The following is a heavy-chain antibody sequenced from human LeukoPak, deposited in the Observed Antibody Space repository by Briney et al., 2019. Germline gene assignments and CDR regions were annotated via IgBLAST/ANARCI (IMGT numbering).Heavy chain of an antibody. CDR1: GFTFSSYG. CDR2: IRYDGSNK. J-gene: IGHJ4*02. Sequence: GGSLRLSCAASGFTFSSYGMHWVRQAPGKGLEWGAFIRYDGSNKYYADSVKGRFTISRDNSKNTLYLQMNSLRAEDTAVYYCAKVLSSAGYGGKAELDYWGQGTLVTVSS. CDR3: AKVLSSAGYGGKAELDY. V-gene: IGHV3-30*02. D-gene: IGHD4-23*01.